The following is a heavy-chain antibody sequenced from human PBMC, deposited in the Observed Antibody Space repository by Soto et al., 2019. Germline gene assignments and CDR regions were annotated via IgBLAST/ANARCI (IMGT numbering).Heavy chain of an antibody. J-gene: IGHJ4*02. CDR2: ISSGSSNI. D-gene: IGHD2-21*02. V-gene: IGHV3-21*01. CDR3: ASATVVTATFDF. Sequence: GGSLRLSCAASGFAFRSYNMNWVRQAPGKGLEWVASISSGSSNIYYADPVKGRFTISRDNAKNSLYLQMDSLRAEDSAVYYCASATVVTATFDFWGQGTLVTVSS. CDR1: GFAFRSYN.